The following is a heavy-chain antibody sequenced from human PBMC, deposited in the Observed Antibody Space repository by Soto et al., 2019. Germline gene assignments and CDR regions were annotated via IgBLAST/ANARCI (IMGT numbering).Heavy chain of an antibody. Sequence: QITLKESGPTLVKPTQTLTLTCTFSGFSLSTSGVGVGWIRQPPGKALEWLAIIYWDDNKHYSPSLKSRLTITKDTSKNQGVLKMTNMDPVDTATYYCAHKGGGDRILDYWGQGTLVTVSS. CDR1: GFSLSTSGVG. CDR3: AHKGGGDRILDY. V-gene: IGHV2-5*02. J-gene: IGHJ4*02. D-gene: IGHD3-16*01. CDR2: IYWDDNK.